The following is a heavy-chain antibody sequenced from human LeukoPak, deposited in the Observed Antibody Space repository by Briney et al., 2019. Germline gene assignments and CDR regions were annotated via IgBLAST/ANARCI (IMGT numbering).Heavy chain of an antibody. D-gene: IGHD6-13*01. V-gene: IGHV3-64*01. CDR3: ARGAIAAAGII. CDR2: ISSNGGST. J-gene: IGHJ3*02. Sequence: QAGGSLRLSCAASGSTFSSYAMHWVRQAPGKGLEYVSAISSNGGSTYYANSVKGRFTISRDNSKNTLYLQMGSLRAEDMAVYYCARGAIAAAGIIWGQGTMVTVSS. CDR1: GSTFSSYA.